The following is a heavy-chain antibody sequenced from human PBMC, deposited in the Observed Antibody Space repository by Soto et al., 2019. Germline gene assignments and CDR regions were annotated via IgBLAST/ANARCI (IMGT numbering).Heavy chain of an antibody. CDR2: INHSGST. CDR1: GGSFSGYY. CDR3: ARERYDFWSGPFDY. D-gene: IGHD3-3*01. Sequence: LSLTCAVYGGSFSGYYWSWIRQPPGKGLEWIGEINHSGSTNYNPSLKSRVTISVDTSKNQFSLKLSSVTAADTAVYYCARERYDFWSGPFDYWGQGTLVTVSS. V-gene: IGHV4-34*01. J-gene: IGHJ4*02.